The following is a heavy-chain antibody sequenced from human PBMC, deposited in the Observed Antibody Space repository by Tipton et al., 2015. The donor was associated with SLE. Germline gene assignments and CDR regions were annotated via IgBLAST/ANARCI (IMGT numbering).Heavy chain of an antibody. J-gene: IGHJ4*02. D-gene: IGHD3-22*01. Sequence: LRLSCAVSGFSISSGYYWGWIRQSPEKGLEWIGSISHSGNIYYNPSLKSRVSMSIDTSRNEVFLRLSSVTAADTAVYYCARHDYDDNGYYMQYFDYWGQGTLVTVSS. V-gene: IGHV4-38-2*01. CDR1: GFSISSGYY. CDR3: ARHDYDDNGYYMQYFDY. CDR2: ISHSGNI.